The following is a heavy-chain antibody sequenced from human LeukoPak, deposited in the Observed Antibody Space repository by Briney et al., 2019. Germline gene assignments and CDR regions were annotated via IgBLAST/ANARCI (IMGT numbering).Heavy chain of an antibody. CDR1: GFTFSSYG. V-gene: IGHV3-30*02. CDR3: AKGWRFCTFDP. J-gene: IGHJ5*02. CDR2: IRDDGSNK. Sequence: GGSLRLSCAASGFTFSSYGMHWVRQAPGKGLEWLALIRDDGSNKYYADSVKGRFTISRDNSKNTLYLQMNSLRVEDTAVYYCAKGWRFCTFDPWGQGTLVTVSS. D-gene: IGHD1-1*01.